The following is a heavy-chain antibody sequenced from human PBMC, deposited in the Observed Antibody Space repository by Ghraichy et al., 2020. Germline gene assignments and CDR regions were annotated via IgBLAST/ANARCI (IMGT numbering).Heavy chain of an antibody. D-gene: IGHD3-10*01. CDR1: GFTFSSYS. CDR2: ISSSSSYI. V-gene: IGHV3-21*06. J-gene: IGHJ4*02. CDR3: ARDRGPDYYGSGSYYN. Sequence: GGSLRLSCAASGFTFSSYSMNWVRQAPGKGLEWVSCISSSSSYIYYADSVKGRFTISRDNAKNSLYLQMNSLRVEDTAVYYCARDRGPDYYGSGSYYNWGQGTLVTVSS.